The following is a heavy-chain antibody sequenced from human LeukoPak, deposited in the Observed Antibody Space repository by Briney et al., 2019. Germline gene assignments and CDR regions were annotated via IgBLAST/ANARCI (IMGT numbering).Heavy chain of an antibody. Sequence: SETLSLTCAVYGGSFSGYYWSWIRQAPGKGLEWIGEINHSGSTNYNPSLESRVTISVDTSKNQFSLKLSSVTAADTAVYYCARGNRKWLQFWFDPWGQGTLVTVSS. D-gene: IGHD5-24*01. CDR1: GGSFSGYY. J-gene: IGHJ5*02. CDR2: INHSGST. CDR3: ARGNRKWLQFWFDP. V-gene: IGHV4-34*01.